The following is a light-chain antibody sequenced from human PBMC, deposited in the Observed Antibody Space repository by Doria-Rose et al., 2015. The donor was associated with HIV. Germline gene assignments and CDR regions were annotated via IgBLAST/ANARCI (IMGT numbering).Light chain of an antibody. CDR3: MQALQTPYT. J-gene: IGKJ2*01. V-gene: IGKV2-28*01. Sequence: QSPLSLPVTPGQPASISCRSSQSLLHTIGYNYLDWYLQKPGQPPQLLIYLGSNRASGVPDRFSGSGSGTDFTLKISRVEAEDVGVYYCMQALQTPYTFGQGTKLEIK. CDR1: QSLLHTIGYNY. CDR2: LGS.